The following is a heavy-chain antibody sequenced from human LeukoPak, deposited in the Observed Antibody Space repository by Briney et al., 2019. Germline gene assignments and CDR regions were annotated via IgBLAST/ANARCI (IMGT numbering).Heavy chain of an antibody. D-gene: IGHD2-2*02. V-gene: IGHV4-59*08. CDR2: IYYSGST. CDR1: GGSISSYY. J-gene: IGHJ3*02. Sequence: SETLSLTCTVSGGSISSYYWSWVRQPPGKGLEWIGYIYYSGSTNYNPSLKSRVTISVDTSKNQFSLKLSSVTAADTAVYYCARVYCSSTSCYTRRDAFDIWGQGTMVTVSS. CDR3: ARVYCSSTSCYTRRDAFDI.